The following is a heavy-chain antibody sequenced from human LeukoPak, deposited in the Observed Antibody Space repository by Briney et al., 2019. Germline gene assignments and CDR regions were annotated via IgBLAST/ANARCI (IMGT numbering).Heavy chain of an antibody. CDR3: AKDALRRAVIMALVAFDI. V-gene: IGHV3-30*02. J-gene: IGHJ3*02. Sequence: GGSLRLSCAASGFTFSSYGMHWVRQAPGKGLEWVAFIRYDGSNKYYADSVKGRFTISRDNSKNTLYLQMNSLRAEDTAVYYCAKDALRRAVIMALVAFDIWGQGTMVTVSS. D-gene: IGHD3-3*01. CDR2: IRYDGSNK. CDR1: GFTFSSYG.